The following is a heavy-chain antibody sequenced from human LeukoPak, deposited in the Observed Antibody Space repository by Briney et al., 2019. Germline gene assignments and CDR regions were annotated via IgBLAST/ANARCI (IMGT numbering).Heavy chain of an antibody. CDR1: GYTFTSYA. CDR2: INAGNGNT. CDR3: AREHSTGWSDFDY. D-gene: IGHD6-13*01. Sequence: ASVKVSCKASGYTFTSYAMHWVRQAPGQRLEWMGWINAGNGNTKYSQKFQGRVTITRDTSASTAYMELSSLRSEDTAVYYCAREHSTGWSDFDYWGQGTLVTVSS. V-gene: IGHV1-3*01. J-gene: IGHJ4*02.